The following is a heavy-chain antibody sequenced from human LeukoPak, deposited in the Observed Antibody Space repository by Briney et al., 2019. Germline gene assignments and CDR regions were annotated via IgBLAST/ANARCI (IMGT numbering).Heavy chain of an antibody. V-gene: IGHV1-18*01. CDR1: GYTFTSYG. D-gene: IGHD3-10*01. CDR3: ARGRTVRGVPGYNWLDP. CDR2: ISAYNGNT. Sequence: VSVKVSCKASGYTFTSYGISWVRQAPGQGLEWMGWISAYNGNTNYAQKLQGRVTMTTDTSTSTAYMELRSLRSDDTAVYYCARGRTVRGVPGYNWLDPWGQGTLVTVSS. J-gene: IGHJ5*02.